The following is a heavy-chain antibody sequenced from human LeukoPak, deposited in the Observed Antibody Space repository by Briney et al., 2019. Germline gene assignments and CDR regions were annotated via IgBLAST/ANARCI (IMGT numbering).Heavy chain of an antibody. CDR2: MNPNSGNT. V-gene: IGHV1-8*03. Sequence: ASVKVSCKASGYTFTSYDINWVRQATGQGLEWMGWMNPNSGNTGYAQKFQGRVTITRNTSISTAYMELSSLRSEDTAVYYCARSDYDILTGYPKKNDAFDIWGQGTMVTVSS. J-gene: IGHJ3*02. D-gene: IGHD3-9*01. CDR3: ARSDYDILTGYPKKNDAFDI. CDR1: GYTFTSYD.